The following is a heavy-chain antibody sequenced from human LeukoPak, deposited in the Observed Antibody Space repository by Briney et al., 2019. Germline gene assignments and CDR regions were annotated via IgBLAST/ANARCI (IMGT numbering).Heavy chain of an antibody. D-gene: IGHD2-2*01. CDR3: ARGLVVVVPAGGGSEVFDY. CDR2: INHSGST. V-gene: IGHV4-34*01. Sequence: SETLSLTCAVYGGSFSGYYWSWIRQPPGKGLEWIGEINHSGSTNYNPSLKSRVTISVDTSKNQFSLKLSSVTAADTAVYYCARGLVVVVPAGGGSEVFDYWGQGTLVTVSS. J-gene: IGHJ4*02. CDR1: GGSFSGYY.